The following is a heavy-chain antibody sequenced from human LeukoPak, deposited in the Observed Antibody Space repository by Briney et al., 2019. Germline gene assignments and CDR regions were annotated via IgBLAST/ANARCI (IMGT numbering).Heavy chain of an antibody. CDR2: INTNTGNP. CDR3: ARGDILTGYYTGDAFDI. V-gene: IGHV7-4-1*02. CDR1: GYTFTSYA. J-gene: IGHJ3*02. Sequence: ASVKVSCKASGYTFTSYAMNWVRQAPGQGLEWMGWINTNTGNPTYAQGFTGRFVFSLGTSVSTAYLQISSLKAEDTAVYYCARGDILTGYYTGDAFDIWGQGTMVTVSS. D-gene: IGHD3-9*01.